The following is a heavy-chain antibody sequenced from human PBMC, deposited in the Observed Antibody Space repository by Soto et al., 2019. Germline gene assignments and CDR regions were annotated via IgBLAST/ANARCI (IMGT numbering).Heavy chain of an antibody. J-gene: IGHJ6*04. CDR3: AEEMKKRGLEV. V-gene: IGHV1-8*01. CDR2: MNPNSGNT. Sequence: QVQLVQSGAEVKKPGASVKVSCKASGYTFTSYDINWVRQATGQGLEWMGWMNPNSGNTGYAQKFQGRVNRTRNTPGASVDVDLSSLRSEDTAVYYCAEEMKKRGLEVGGKGTTVTVSS. CDR1: GYTFTSYD.